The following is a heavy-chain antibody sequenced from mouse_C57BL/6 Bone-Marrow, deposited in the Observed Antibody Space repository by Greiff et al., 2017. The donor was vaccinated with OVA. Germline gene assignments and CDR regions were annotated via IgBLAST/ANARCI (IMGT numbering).Heavy chain of an antibody. V-gene: IGHV5-9-1*02. D-gene: IGHD1-1*01. CDR2: ISSGGDYT. Sequence: EVKLMESGEGLVKPGGSLKLSCAASGFTFSSYAMSWVRQTPEKRLEWVAYISSGGDYTYYADTVKGRFTISRDNARNTLYLQMSSLKSEDTAMYYCTRDRPYYFLAYWGQGTLVTVSA. J-gene: IGHJ3*01. CDR1: GFTFSSYA. CDR3: TRDRPYYFLAY.